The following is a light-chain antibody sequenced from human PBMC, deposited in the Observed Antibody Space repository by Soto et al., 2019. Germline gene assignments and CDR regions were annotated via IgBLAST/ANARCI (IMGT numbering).Light chain of an antibody. V-gene: IGKV3-11*01. CDR3: QQRSNWA. Sequence: EIVLTQSPATLSLSPGERATLSCRASQSVSSHLAWYQQKPGQAPRLLIYDTFNRATGIPARFSGSGSGTDFTLTISSLEPEDFAVYYCQQRSNWAFGQGTKVDIK. CDR2: DTF. J-gene: IGKJ1*01. CDR1: QSVSSH.